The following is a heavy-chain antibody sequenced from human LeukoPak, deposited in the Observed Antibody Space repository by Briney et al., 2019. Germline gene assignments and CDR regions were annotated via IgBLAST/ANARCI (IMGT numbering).Heavy chain of an antibody. V-gene: IGHV3-30*02. CDR2: IRYDGSTK. J-gene: IGHJ4*02. CDR1: GFTFSNYG. D-gene: IGHD1-1*01. Sequence: GGSLRLSCAASGFTFSNYGMHWVRQAPGKGLEWVAFIRYDGSTKHYADSVKGRFTISRDNAKNTLYLQMNSLRAEDTAVYYCARDQRISVSWNELDYWGQGTLVTVSS. CDR3: ARDQRISVSWNELDY.